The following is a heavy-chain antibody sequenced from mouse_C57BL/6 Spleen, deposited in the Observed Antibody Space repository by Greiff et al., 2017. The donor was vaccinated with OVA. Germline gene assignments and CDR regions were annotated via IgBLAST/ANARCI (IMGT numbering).Heavy chain of an antibody. V-gene: IGHV1-31*01. CDR1: GYSFTGYY. Sequence: EVNVVESGPELLKPGASVKISCKASGYSFTGYYMHWVKQSHGNILDWIGYIYPYNGVSSYNQKFKGKATLTVDKSSSTAYMELRSLTSEDSAVYYCAVTGTSYYFDYWGQGTTLTVSS. J-gene: IGHJ2*01. D-gene: IGHD4-1*01. CDR3: AVTGTSYYFDY. CDR2: IYPYNGVS.